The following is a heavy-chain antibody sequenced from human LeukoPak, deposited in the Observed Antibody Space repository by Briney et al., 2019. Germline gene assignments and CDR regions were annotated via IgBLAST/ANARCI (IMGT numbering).Heavy chain of an antibody. D-gene: IGHD3-22*01. CDR1: GGTFISYA. J-gene: IGHJ4*02. Sequence: GASVKVSCKASGGTFISYAISWVRQAPGQGLEWMGGIIPIFGTANYAQKFQGRVTITTDESTSTAYMELSSLRSEDTAVYYCARGGYYYGRFDYWGQGTLVTVSS. V-gene: IGHV1-69*05. CDR3: ARGGYYYGRFDY. CDR2: IIPIFGTA.